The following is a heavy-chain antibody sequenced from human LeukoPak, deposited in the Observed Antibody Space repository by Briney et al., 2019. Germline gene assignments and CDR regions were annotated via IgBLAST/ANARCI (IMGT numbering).Heavy chain of an antibody. Sequence: ASVKVSCKVSGYTLTELSMHWVRQAPGKGLEWMGGFDPEDGETIYAQKFQGRVTMTEDTSTDTAYMELSSLRSEDTAVYYCATSERWFSPPSEGYWGQGTSVTVSS. CDR2: FDPEDGET. CDR1: GYTLTELS. CDR3: ATSERWFSPPSEGY. J-gene: IGHJ4*02. V-gene: IGHV1-24*01. D-gene: IGHD5-18*01.